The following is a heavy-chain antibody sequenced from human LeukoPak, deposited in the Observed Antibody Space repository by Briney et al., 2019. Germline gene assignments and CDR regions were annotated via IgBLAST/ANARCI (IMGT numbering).Heavy chain of an antibody. J-gene: IGHJ4*02. Sequence: GGSLRLSCAASGFTVSSNYMSWVRQAPGKGLEWVSSISSSSSYIYYADSVKGRFTISRDNAKNSLYLQMNSLRAEDTAVYYCARATVTTNNYWGQGTLVTVPS. CDR1: GFTVSSNY. CDR3: ARATVTTNNY. V-gene: IGHV3-21*01. D-gene: IGHD4-17*01. CDR2: ISSSSSYI.